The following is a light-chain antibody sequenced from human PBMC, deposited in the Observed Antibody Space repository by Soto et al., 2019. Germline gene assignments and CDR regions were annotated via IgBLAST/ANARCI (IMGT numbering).Light chain of an antibody. J-gene: IGLJ3*02. Sequence: QPVLTQSSSASASLGSSVTLTCTLSSGHSSSIIAWHQQQPGKAPRSLMKLEGSGSYNTGSGVPDRFSGSSSGADRYLTISNLQVEEEADYYCETWDSNTHTVFGGGTKLTVL. V-gene: IGLV4-60*02. CDR1: SGHSSSI. CDR3: ETWDSNTHTV. CDR2: LEGSGSY.